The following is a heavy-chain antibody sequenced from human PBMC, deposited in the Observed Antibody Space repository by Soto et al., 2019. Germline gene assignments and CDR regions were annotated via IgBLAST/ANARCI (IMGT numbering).Heavy chain of an antibody. CDR2: MNPNSGNT. CDR3: ARFYSNTQTTDV. J-gene: IGHJ6*04. V-gene: IGHV1-8*01. Sequence: QVQLVQSGAEVKKPGAPVKVSCKASGYTFTSYDINWVRQATGQRLEWMGWMNPNSGNTGDAQKFQGRVTMTRNTSISTAYMELSSLRSEDTAVYYCARFYSNTQTTDVWGKGTTVTVSS. CDR1: GYTFTSYD. D-gene: IGHD2-15*01.